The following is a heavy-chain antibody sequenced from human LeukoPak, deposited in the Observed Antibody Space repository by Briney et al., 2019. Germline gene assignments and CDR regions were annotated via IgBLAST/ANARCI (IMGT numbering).Heavy chain of an antibody. CDR1: GGSISSGSYY. V-gene: IGHV4-61*02. CDR2: IYTSGST. Sequence: PSETLSLTCTVSGGSISSGSYYWSWIRQPAGKGLEWIGRIYTSGSTNYNPSLKSRVTISVDTSKNQFSLKLSSVTAADTAVYYCARASGGYYYDTSRAFDIWGQGTMVTVSS. D-gene: IGHD3-22*01. CDR3: ARASGGYYYDTSRAFDI. J-gene: IGHJ3*02.